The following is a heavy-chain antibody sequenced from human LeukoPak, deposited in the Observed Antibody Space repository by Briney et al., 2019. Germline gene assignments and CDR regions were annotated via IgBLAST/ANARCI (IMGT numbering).Heavy chain of an antibody. D-gene: IGHD2-2*01. CDR2: IYYGGST. V-gene: IGHV4-39*01. CDR3: ARSYCTSTSCYQNWFDP. J-gene: IGHJ5*02. CDR1: GGSISSSTYY. Sequence: SETLSLTCTVSGGSISSSTYYWGWIRQPPGKGLEWIGNIYYGGSTFYNPSLKSRVTISLDTSKNQFSLRLSSVTAADTAVYYCARSYCTSTSCYQNWFDPWGQGTLVTVSS.